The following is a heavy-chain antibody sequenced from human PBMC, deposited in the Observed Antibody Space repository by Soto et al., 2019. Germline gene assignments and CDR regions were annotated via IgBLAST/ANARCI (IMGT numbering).Heavy chain of an antibody. CDR3: VKDHRQHSYGPYYFDY. V-gene: IGHV3-64D*06. Sequence: PGGSLRLSCSASGFTFSTYTMHWVSQAPGKGLEYVSAISSNGGSTYYADSVKGRFTISRDNSKSTLSLQMSSLRPEDTAVYYCVKDHRQHSYGPYYFDYWGQGTLVTVSS. CDR1: GFTFSTYT. CDR2: ISSNGGST. D-gene: IGHD5-18*01. J-gene: IGHJ4*02.